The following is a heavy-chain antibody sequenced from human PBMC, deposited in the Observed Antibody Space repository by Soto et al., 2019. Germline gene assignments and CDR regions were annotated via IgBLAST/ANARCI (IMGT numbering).Heavy chain of an antibody. CDR3: ARGRNCSGGSCYLDY. J-gene: IGHJ4*02. CDR1: GFTFSSYA. V-gene: IGHV3-30-3*01. D-gene: IGHD2-15*01. CDR2: ISYDGSNK. Sequence: GGSLRLSCAASGFTFSSYAMHWVRQAPGKGLEWVAVISYDGSNKYYADSVKGRFTISRDNSKNTLYLQMNSLRAEDTAVYYCARGRNCSGGSCYLDYWGQGTLVTVSS.